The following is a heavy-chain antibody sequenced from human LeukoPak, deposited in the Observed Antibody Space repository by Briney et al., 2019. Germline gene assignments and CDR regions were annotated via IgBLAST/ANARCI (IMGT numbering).Heavy chain of an antibody. CDR1: GGSFSGYY. D-gene: IGHD3-16*01. Sequence: SGTLSLTCAVYGGSFSGYYWSWIRQPPGKGLEWIREINHSGSTNYNPSLKSRVTISVDTSKNQFSLKLSSVTAADTAVYYCARVKDPGGYYYYYYMDVWGKGTTVTVSS. CDR3: ARVKDPGGYYYYYYMDV. J-gene: IGHJ6*03. CDR2: INHSGST. V-gene: IGHV4-34*01.